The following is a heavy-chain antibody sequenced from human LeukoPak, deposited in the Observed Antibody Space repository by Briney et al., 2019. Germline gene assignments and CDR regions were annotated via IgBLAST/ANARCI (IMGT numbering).Heavy chain of an antibody. CDR2: IRYDGSNK. CDR3: AKDSRLGRWTAGTSYYFDY. D-gene: IGHD6-13*01. V-gene: IGHV3-30*02. CDR1: GFTFSSYG. J-gene: IGHJ4*02. Sequence: PGGSLRLSCAASGFTFSSYGMHWVRQAPGKGLEWVAFIRYDGSNKYYADSVKGRFTISRDNSKNTLYLQMNSLRAEDTAVYYCAKDSRLGRWTAGTSYYFDYWGQGTLVTVSS.